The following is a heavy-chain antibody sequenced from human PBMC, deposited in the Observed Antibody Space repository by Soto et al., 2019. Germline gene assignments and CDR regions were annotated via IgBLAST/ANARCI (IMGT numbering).Heavy chain of an antibody. CDR3: ENRSRSYTFDY. CDR2: ISGSDDST. Sequence: VQLLESGGGLVQPGESLRLSCAASGFTFSSYAMSWVRQAPGRWLEWVSVISGSDDSTYYADSVKGRFTISRDNSKSTLYLQMNSLRAEDTDVDYCENRSRSYTFDYWGQGTLVTVSS. CDR1: GFTFSSYA. J-gene: IGHJ4*02. V-gene: IGHV3-23*01. D-gene: IGHD6-6*01.